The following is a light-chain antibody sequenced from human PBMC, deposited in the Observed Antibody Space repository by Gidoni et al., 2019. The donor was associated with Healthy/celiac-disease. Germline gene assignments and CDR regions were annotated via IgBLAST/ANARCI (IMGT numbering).Light chain of an antibody. CDR1: QGISKY. CDR2: AAS. Sequence: EIQRTQYPSSLSASVGDRVTITCRASQGISKYFAWYQQKPGKVPKLLIYAASTLQSGVPSRFSGSGSGTYFTLTISSLHPEDVATYYWQKYYSAPRTFGQGTKVEIK. V-gene: IGKV1-27*01. CDR3: QKYYSAPRT. J-gene: IGKJ1*01.